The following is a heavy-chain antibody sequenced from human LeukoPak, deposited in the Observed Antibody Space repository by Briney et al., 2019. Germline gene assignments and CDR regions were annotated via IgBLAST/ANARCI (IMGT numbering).Heavy chain of an antibody. Sequence: GGSLRLSCEASGFTLSNYWMTWVRQAPGKGLEWVANIKQDSSAKYYVDSVKGRFTISRDNTKNPLFLQMNSLRAEDTAVYYCARDRGYSTFDYWGQGTLVTVSS. V-gene: IGHV3-7*01. CDR3: ARDRGYSTFDY. J-gene: IGHJ4*02. CDR1: GFTLSNYW. D-gene: IGHD4-23*01. CDR2: IKQDSSAK.